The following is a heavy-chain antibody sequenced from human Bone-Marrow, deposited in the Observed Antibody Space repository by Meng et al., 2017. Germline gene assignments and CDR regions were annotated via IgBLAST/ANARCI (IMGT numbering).Heavy chain of an antibody. CDR1: GGSFSDYD. D-gene: IGHD4-11*01. V-gene: IGHV4-34*01. J-gene: IGHJ4*02. CDR3: ARGPTTMAHDFDY. CDR2: INHSGST. Sequence: QVQLQQAGAVMLKPSATLPLACAVSGGSFSDYDWRWIRQPPGKGLEWIGEINHSGSTNYNPSLEGRATISVDTSQNNLSLRLSSVTAADSAVYYCARGPTTMAHDFDYWGQGTLVTVSS.